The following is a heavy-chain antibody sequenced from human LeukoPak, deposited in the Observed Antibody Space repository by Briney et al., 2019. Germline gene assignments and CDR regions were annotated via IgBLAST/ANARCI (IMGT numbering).Heavy chain of an antibody. Sequence: SETLSLTCAVSGGSISSSNWWSWVRQPPGKGLEWIGEIYHSGSTNYNPSLKSRVTISVDKSKNQFSLKLSSVTAADTAVYYCARDGGIVGATSDLVYYFDYWGQGTLVTVSS. CDR2: IYHSGST. V-gene: IGHV4-4*02. CDR1: GGSISSSNW. CDR3: ARDGGIVGATSDLVYYFDY. D-gene: IGHD1-26*01. J-gene: IGHJ4*02.